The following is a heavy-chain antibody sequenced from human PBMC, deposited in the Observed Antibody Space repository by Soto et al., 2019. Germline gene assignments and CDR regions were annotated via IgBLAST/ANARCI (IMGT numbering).Heavy chain of an antibody. J-gene: IGHJ4*02. Sequence: QITLKESGPTLVKPTQTLTLTCTFSGFSLSTSGVGVGWIRQPPGKALEWLALIYWDDGKHYSPSLKSRLTITKDTSKNQVVLTMTNMDPVDTATYYCALTYGDYYFDYWGQGTLVTVSS. CDR3: ALTYGDYYFDY. CDR1: GFSLSTSGVG. D-gene: IGHD4-17*01. CDR2: IYWDDGK. V-gene: IGHV2-5*02.